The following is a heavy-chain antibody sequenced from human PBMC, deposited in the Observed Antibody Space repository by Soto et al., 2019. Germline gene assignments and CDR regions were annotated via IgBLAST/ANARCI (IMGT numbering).Heavy chain of an antibody. V-gene: IGHV3-23*01. CDR3: VKSRGGNNFDFFD. D-gene: IGHD5-12*01. CDR1: GFTFSSSA. Sequence: PGGSLRLSCTASGFTFSSSAMSWVRHVPGQGLEWVASISENGGSRGGTYYADSVKGRFTISRDNSKNTLYLQMSSLSADDTAVYYCVKSRGGNNFDFFDWGQGALVTVSS. J-gene: IGHJ4*02. CDR2: ISENGGSRGGT.